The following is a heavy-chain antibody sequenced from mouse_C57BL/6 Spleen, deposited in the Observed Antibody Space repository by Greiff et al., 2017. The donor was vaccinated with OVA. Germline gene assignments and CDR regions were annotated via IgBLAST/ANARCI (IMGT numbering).Heavy chain of an antibody. CDR2: IRNKANGYTT. D-gene: IGHD1-1*01. V-gene: IGHV7-3*01. J-gene: IGHJ2*01. CDR3: ARSYGSSHCDY. CDR1: GFTFTDYY. Sequence: EVQLVESGGGLVQPGGSLSLSCAASGFTFTDYYMSWVRQPPGQALEWLGFIRNKANGYTTEYSASVKGRFTISRDNSQSILYLQMNALRAEDSATYYCARSYGSSHCDYWGQGTTLTVSS.